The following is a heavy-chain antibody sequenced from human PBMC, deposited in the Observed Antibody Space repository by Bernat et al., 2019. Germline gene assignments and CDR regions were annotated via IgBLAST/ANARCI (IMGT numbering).Heavy chain of an antibody. Sequence: EVQLLESGGGLVQPGGSLRLSCAASGFTFSTFGMSWVRQAPGRGLEWVSDIGTTGGNTYYADSVRGRFTISRENSKNTVYQQMDSLGGDDTAVYYCARLNSWVRFDYWGQGTLVTVSS. CDR3: ARLNSWVRFDY. D-gene: IGHD3-16*01. CDR2: IGTTGGNT. V-gene: IGHV3-23*01. CDR1: GFTFSTFG. J-gene: IGHJ4*02.